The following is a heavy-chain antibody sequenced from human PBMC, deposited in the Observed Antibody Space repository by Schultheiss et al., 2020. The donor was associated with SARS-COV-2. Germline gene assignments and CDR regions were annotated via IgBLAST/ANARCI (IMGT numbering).Heavy chain of an antibody. J-gene: IGHJ5*02. CDR3: ARCMALGATTNWFDP. D-gene: IGHD1-26*01. CDR1: GGSVSSGSYY. CDR2: IYYSGST. Sequence: SETLSLTCTVSGGSVSSGSYYWSWIRQPPGKGLDWIGYIYYSGSTYYNPSLKSRVTISVDTSKNQFSLKLSSVTAADTAVYYCARCMALGATTNWFDPWGQGTLVTVSS. V-gene: IGHV4-61*01.